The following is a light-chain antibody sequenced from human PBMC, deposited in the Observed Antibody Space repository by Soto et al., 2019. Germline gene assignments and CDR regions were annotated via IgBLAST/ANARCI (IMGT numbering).Light chain of an antibody. V-gene: IGKV3-15*01. CDR2: GAS. Sequence: EIVLAPSPGPLSFSPGAGATLSGRASQSVSSNLAWYQQKPGQAPRLLIYGASTRATGIPARFSGTGSGTDFTLTVSSLQSEDFAVYYCQQYDNWPQTFGQGTKVDIK. CDR1: QSVSSN. J-gene: IGKJ1*01. CDR3: QQYDNWPQT.